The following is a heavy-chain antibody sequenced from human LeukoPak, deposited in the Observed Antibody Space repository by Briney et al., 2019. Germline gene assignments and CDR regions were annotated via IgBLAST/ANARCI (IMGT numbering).Heavy chain of an antibody. J-gene: IGHJ5*02. Sequence: SETLSLTCTVSGGSIRSGGQSWNWIRQHPGKGLEWIGYIYYTGSTYYHPSLKSRITMSVDTSKNQFSVMLTSVTAADTAIYYCARSDGYPAGNWFDPWGQGTLVTVSS. CDR2: IYYTGST. V-gene: IGHV4-31*03. CDR3: ARSDGYPAGNWFDP. CDR1: GGSIRSGGQS. D-gene: IGHD5-18*01.